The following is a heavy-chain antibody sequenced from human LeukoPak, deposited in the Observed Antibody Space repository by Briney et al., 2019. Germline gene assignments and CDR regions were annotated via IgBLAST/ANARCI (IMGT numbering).Heavy chain of an antibody. Sequence: SQTLSLTCTVSGGSISSGSYYWSWIRQPAGKGLEWIGRIYTSGSTNYNPSLKSRVTISVDTSKNQFSLKLSSVTAADTAVYYCASWGIRYGYNYFDYWGQGTLVTVSS. V-gene: IGHV4-61*02. CDR3: ASWGIRYGYNYFDY. CDR1: GGSISSGSYY. CDR2: IYTSGST. J-gene: IGHJ4*02. D-gene: IGHD5-18*01.